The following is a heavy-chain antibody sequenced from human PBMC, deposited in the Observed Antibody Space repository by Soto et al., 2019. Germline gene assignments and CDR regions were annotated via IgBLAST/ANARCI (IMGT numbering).Heavy chain of an antibody. CDR2: IIPILGIA. CDR1: GGTFSSYT. CDR3: ARDPLPDFWSGYSAIDI. J-gene: IGHJ3*02. V-gene: IGHV1-69*04. Sequence: SVKVSCKASGGTFSSYTISWVRQAPGQGLEWMGRIIPILGIANYAQKFQGRVTITADKSTSTAYMELSSLRSEDTAVYYCARDPLPDFWSGYSAIDIWGQATMVTVSS. D-gene: IGHD3-3*01.